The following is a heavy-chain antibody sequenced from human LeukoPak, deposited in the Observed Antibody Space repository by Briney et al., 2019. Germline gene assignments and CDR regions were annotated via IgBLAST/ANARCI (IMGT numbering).Heavy chain of an antibody. V-gene: IGHV1-46*01. D-gene: IGHD3-22*01. CDR2: ISPSGGST. CDR1: GYTFTSYY. CDR3: ARDHYSSGYYLSAY. J-gene: IGHJ4*02. Sequence: GASVKASCKASGYTFTSYYLHWVRQAPGQGLEWMGFISPSGGSTGYAEQFQGRVTMTRDTSTNTVYMELSGLRAEDTAVYYCARDHYSSGYYLSAYWGQGTLVTVSS.